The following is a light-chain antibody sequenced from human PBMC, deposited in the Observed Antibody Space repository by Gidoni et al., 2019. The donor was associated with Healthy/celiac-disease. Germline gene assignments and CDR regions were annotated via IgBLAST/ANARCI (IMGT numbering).Light chain of an antibody. CDR2: RNN. J-gene: IGLJ3*02. V-gene: IGLV1-47*01. CDR3: AAWDDSLKV. Sequence: QSVLTHPPSASGTPGQTVTISCSGSSSNIGSNYVYWYQQLPGTAPKLLIYRNNQRPSGVPDRFSGSKSGTSAALAISGLRSEDEADYYCAAWDDSLKVFGGGTKLTVL. CDR1: SSNIGSNY.